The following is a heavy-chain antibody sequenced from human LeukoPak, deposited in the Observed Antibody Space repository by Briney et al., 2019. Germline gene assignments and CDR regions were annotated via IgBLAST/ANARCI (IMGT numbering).Heavy chain of an antibody. CDR3: AKENYGYAFDY. D-gene: IGHD4-17*01. Sequence: PGGSLRLSCAASGFTFSSYWMSWVRQAPGKGLEWVANIKQDGSEKYYVDSVKGRFTISRDNAKNSLYLQMNSLRAEDTAVYYCAKENYGYAFDYWGQGTLVTVSS. V-gene: IGHV3-7*01. CDR1: GFTFSSYW. CDR2: IKQDGSEK. J-gene: IGHJ4*02.